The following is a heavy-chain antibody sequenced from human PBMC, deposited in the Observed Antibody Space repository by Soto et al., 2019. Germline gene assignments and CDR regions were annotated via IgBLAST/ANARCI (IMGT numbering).Heavy chain of an antibody. CDR1: GFTFSSYS. CDR3: ARDVHYDILTGYYVKSWFDP. J-gene: IGHJ5*02. CDR2: ISSSSSYI. D-gene: IGHD3-9*01. V-gene: IGHV3-21*01. Sequence: EVQLVESGGGLVKPGGSLRLSCAASGFTFSSYSMNWVRQAPGKGLEWVSSISSSSSYIYHADSVKGRFTISRDNAKNSLSLQTNTLRAEDTAVYYCARDVHYDILTGYYVKSWFDPWGQGTLVTVSS.